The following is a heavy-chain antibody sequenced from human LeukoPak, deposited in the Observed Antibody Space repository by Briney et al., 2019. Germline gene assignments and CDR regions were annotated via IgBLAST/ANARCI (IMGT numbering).Heavy chain of an antibody. D-gene: IGHD3-22*01. Sequence: PGGSLRLSCAASGFTFSSYSMNWVRQAPGKGLEWVSSISSSSSYIYYADSVKGRFTISRDNAKNSLCLQMNSLRAEDTAVYYCARDYYDSSGYGSGGNYYYYGMDVWGQGTTVTVSS. J-gene: IGHJ6*02. CDR2: ISSSSSYI. V-gene: IGHV3-21*01. CDR3: ARDYYDSSGYGSGGNYYYYGMDV. CDR1: GFTFSSYS.